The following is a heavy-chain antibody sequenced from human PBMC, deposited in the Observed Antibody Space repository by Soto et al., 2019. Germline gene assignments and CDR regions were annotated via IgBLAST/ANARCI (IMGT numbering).Heavy chain of an antibody. D-gene: IGHD3-22*01. Sequence: GGSLRLSCAASGFTFSGFSMNWVRQAPGKGLEWVSSVTSSPSSMFYADSVKGRFTISRDDAKDSLFLQMNSLRADDTAVYYCAREADFASSGYVLNYWGLGTLVTVSS. CDR1: GFTFSGFS. CDR2: VTSSPSSM. V-gene: IGHV3-21*01. CDR3: AREADFASSGYVLNY. J-gene: IGHJ4*02.